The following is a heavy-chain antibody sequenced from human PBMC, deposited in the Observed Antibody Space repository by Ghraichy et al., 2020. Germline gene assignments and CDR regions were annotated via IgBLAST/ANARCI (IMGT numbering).Heavy chain of an antibody. Sequence: GGSLRLSCAGSGFSFNDYIINWVRQAPGKGLEWVSSISSSGDFRYYAASVKGRFTISRDYAKNSVSLEMDSLRVEDTALYYCARVVGIAPAGPLDFWGQGHLVTVAS. CDR3: ARVVGIAPAGPLDF. CDR2: ISSSGDFR. V-gene: IGHV3-21*01. CDR1: GFSFNDYI. J-gene: IGHJ4*02. D-gene: IGHD2-21*01.